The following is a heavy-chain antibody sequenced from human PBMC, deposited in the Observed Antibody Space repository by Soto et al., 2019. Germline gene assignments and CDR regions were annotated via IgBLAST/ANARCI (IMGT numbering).Heavy chain of an antibody. CDR3: ARKYSSSYPSDF. J-gene: IGHJ4*02. CDR1: GYIFTSHY. D-gene: IGHD6-6*01. CDR2: INPTGGST. V-gene: IGHV1-46*01. Sequence: ASVKVSCKASGYIFTSHYMHWVRQAPGQGLEWMGVINPTGGSTSYAQKFQGRVTMTRDTSTSTVYMELSSLRSEDTAVYYCARKYSSSYPSDFWGQGTLVTVSS.